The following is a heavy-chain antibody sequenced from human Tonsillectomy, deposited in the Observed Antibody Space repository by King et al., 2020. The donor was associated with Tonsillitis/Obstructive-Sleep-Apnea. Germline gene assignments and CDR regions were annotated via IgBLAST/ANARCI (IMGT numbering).Heavy chain of an antibody. V-gene: IGHV3-30*03. D-gene: IGHD2-21*01. CDR3: ARVHPYCCDDCLVSDF. CDR2: ISHDGSNK. CDR1: EFTFSNFG. J-gene: IGHJ4*02. Sequence: VQLVESGGDVVQPGRSLRLSCAASEFTFSNFGLHWVRQAPGKGLEWVTLISHDGSNKYYADSVKGRFTVSRDNSKNTLFLQMNDLRADDTAVYFCARVHPYCCDDCLVSDFWGQGTLVTVSS.